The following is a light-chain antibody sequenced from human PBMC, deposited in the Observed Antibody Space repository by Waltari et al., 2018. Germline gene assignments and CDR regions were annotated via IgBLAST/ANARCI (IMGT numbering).Light chain of an antibody. CDR3: MFWPSNVWV. Sequence: QPVLTQPPSSSASPGESARLTCTLPSDINVGDFNIYWYQQKPGSTPRFLLYYKSDSEKAQGSGVPSRFSGSNDASANAGILLISGLQSEDEADYYCMFWPSNVWVFGGGTKLTVL. V-gene: IGLV5-37*01. CDR1: SDINVGDFN. CDR2: YKSDSEK. J-gene: IGLJ3*02.